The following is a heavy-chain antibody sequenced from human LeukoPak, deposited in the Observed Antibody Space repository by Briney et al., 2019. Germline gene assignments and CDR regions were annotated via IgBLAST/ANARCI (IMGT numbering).Heavy chain of an antibody. CDR3: ARDANNWHYFDY. J-gene: IGHJ4*02. D-gene: IGHD1-20*01. Sequence: QPGGSLRLSCVASGLTVNSNYMSWVRQAPGRGLEWVAVIWYDGTHKYYADSVKGRFTISRDNSKNTVYLQMNSLRAEDTAVYYCARDANNWHYFDYWGQGILVTVSS. CDR2: IWYDGTHK. CDR1: GLTVNSNY. V-gene: IGHV3-33*08.